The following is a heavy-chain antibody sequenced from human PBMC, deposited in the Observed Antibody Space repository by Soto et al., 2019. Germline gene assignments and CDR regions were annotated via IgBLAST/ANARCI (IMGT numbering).Heavy chain of an antibody. CDR2: IWYDGSNK. Sequence: QVQLVESGGGVVQPGRSLRLSCAASGFTFSSYGMHWVRQAPGKGLEWVAVIWYDGSNKYYADSVKGRFTISRDNPKNTLYLQMNSLRAEDTAVYYCARGYGDYGWYFDLWGRGTLVTVSS. J-gene: IGHJ2*01. CDR3: ARGYGDYGWYFDL. V-gene: IGHV3-33*01. CDR1: GFTFSSYG. D-gene: IGHD4-17*01.